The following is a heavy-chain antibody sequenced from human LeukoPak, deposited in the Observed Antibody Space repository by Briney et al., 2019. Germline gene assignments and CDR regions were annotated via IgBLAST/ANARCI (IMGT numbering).Heavy chain of an antibody. Sequence: SETLSLTCTVSGGSISSYYWSWIRQPAGKGLEWIGRIYTSGSTNYNPSLKSRVTMSVDTSKNQFSLKLSSVTAADTAVYYCARGAYYDFWSGYFDPHWFDPWGQGTLVTVSS. CDR2: IYTSGST. CDR1: GGSISSYY. D-gene: IGHD3-3*01. V-gene: IGHV4-4*07. CDR3: ARGAYYDFWSGYFDPHWFDP. J-gene: IGHJ5*02.